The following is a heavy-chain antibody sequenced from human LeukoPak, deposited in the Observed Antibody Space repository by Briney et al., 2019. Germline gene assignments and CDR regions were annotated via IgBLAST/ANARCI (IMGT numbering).Heavy chain of an antibody. Sequence: PGGSLRLSCAASGFTVSSNYMSWVRQAPGKGLEWVSVIYSGGGTYYADSVKGRFTISRDSSKNTLYLQMNSLRDEDTAVHYCARDYPPGSSSLSGGLGYWGQGTLVTVSS. V-gene: IGHV3-66*01. D-gene: IGHD3-10*02. CDR1: GFTVSSNY. J-gene: IGHJ4*02. CDR2: IYSGGGT. CDR3: ARDYPPGSSSLSGGLGY.